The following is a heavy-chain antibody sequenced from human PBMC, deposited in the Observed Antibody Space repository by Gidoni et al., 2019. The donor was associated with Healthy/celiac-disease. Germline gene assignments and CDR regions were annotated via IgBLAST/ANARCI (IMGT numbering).Heavy chain of an antibody. D-gene: IGHD3-10*01. CDR1: GFTFSNAW. CDR3: TSGIGSGSSFDY. J-gene: IGHJ4*02. V-gene: IGHV3-15*01. CDR2: IKSKTDGGTT. Sequence: EVQLVESGGGLVKPGGSLRLSCAASGFTFSNAWMSWVRQAPGKGLEWVGRIKSKTDGGTTDYAAPVKGRFTISRDDSKNTLYLQMNSLKTEDTAVYYCTSGIGSGSSFDYWGQGTLVTVSS.